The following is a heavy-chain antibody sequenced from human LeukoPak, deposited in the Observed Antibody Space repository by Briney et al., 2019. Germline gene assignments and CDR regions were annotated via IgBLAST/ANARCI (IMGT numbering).Heavy chain of an antibody. D-gene: IGHD6-19*01. CDR1: GGSFSGYY. V-gene: IGHV4-34*01. Sequence: PSETLSLTYAVYGGSFSGYYWSWIRQPAGKGLEWIGEINHSGSTNYNPSLKSRVTISVDTSKNQFSLKLSSVTAADTAVYYCARGRRQWLRAFDIWGQGTMVTVSS. CDR2: INHSGST. J-gene: IGHJ3*02. CDR3: ARGRRQWLRAFDI.